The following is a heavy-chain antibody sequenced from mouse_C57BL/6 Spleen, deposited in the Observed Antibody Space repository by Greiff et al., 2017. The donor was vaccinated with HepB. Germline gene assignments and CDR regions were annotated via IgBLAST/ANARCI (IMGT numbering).Heavy chain of an antibody. CDR2: IDPENGDT. V-gene: IGHV14-4*01. CDR3: TTLRHWYFDV. Sequence: KQSGAELVRPGASVKLSCTASGFNIKDDYMHWVKQRPEQGLEWIGWIDPENGDTEYASKFQGKATITADTSSNTAYLQLSSLTSEDTAVYYCTTLRHWYFDVWGTGTTVTVSS. J-gene: IGHJ1*03. CDR1: GFNIKDDY. D-gene: IGHD2-12*01.